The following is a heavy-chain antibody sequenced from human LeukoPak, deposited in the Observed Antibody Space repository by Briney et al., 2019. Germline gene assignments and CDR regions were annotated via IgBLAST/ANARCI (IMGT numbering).Heavy chain of an antibody. V-gene: IGHV4-4*07. J-gene: IGHJ4*02. CDR1: GASISSYY. CDR2: LYISGST. D-gene: IGHD3-10*01. Sequence: SETLSLTCTVSGASISSYYYNWIRQTAGGGLEWIGRLYISGSTDYNPSLKSRVTISVDTSNNQFSLKLNSVTAADTTVYFCARDLSGSLYFDYWGQGVLVTVSS. CDR3: ARDLSGSLYFDY.